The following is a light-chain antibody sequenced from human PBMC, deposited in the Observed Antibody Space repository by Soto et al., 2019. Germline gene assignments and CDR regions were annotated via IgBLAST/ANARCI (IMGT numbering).Light chain of an antibody. J-gene: IGLJ2*01. CDR2: EVT. CDR3: TSYAGSNIPVV. Sequence: QSALTQPPSASGSPGQSVSISCTGTSSDFGGYNFVSWYQQHPGKAPKLMIYEVTKRPSGVPDRFSGSKSGNTASLTVSGLQAEDEADYYCTSYAGSNIPVVFGGGTKVTVL. V-gene: IGLV2-8*01. CDR1: SSDFGGYNF.